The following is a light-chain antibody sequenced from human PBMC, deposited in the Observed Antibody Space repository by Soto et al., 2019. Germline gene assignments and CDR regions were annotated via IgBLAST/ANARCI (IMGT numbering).Light chain of an antibody. Sequence: QSVLTQPASVSGSPGQSITISCTGTSSDVGGYNYVSWYQHHPGKAPKLMIYEVSNRPSGVSIRFSGSKSGNTASLTISGLQAEDEAAYYCTSYTSSSTYVFGTGTKLTVL. CDR3: TSYTSSSTYV. CDR2: EVS. CDR1: SSDVGGYNY. V-gene: IGLV2-14*01. J-gene: IGLJ1*01.